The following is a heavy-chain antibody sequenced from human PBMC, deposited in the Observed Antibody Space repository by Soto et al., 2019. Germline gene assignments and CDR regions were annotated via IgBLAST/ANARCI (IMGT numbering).Heavy chain of an antibody. Sequence: GGSLGLSCAASGFTFSRESMHWVRQAPGKGLEWVAVISYDGSNKYYADSVKGRFTISRDNSKNTLYLQMNSLRAEDTAVYYCARDLQFNYYDSSGYYYGPYYYGMDVWGQGTTVTVSS. CDR1: GFTFSRES. CDR2: ISYDGSNK. D-gene: IGHD3-22*01. J-gene: IGHJ6*02. V-gene: IGHV3-30-3*01. CDR3: ARDLQFNYYDSSGYYYGPYYYGMDV.